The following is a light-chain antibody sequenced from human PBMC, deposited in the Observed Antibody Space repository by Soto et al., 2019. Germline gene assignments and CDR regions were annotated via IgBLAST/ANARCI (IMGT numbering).Light chain of an antibody. V-gene: IGLV2-14*03. J-gene: IGLJ1*01. CDR2: EVT. CDR3: SSYTTSSTLV. CDR1: SSDVGGYNF. Sequence: QSALTQPASVSGSPGRSITISCTGTSSDVGGYNFVSWFQRHPGKAPKLMIFEVTSRPSGVSNRFSGSKSGNTASLTISGLQPEDEADYYCSSYTTSSTLVFGTGTKVTVL.